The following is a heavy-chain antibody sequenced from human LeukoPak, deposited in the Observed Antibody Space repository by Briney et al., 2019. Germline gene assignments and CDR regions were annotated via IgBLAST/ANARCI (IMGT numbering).Heavy chain of an antibody. CDR2: VTNSGVDT. D-gene: IGHD6-13*01. CDR1: GFTFSSYG. Sequence: GGSLRLSCAASGFTFSSYGMSWVRRVPGKGLEWVSAVTNSGVDTYYADSVKGRFTISRDNSNNTLYLQMYSLRAEDTALYYCAKSPGTAAGYWFDSWGQGDLVTVSS. J-gene: IGHJ5*01. CDR3: AKSPGTAAGYWFDS. V-gene: IGHV3-23*01.